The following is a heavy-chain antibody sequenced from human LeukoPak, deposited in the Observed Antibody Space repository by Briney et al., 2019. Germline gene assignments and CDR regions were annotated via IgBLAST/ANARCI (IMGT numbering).Heavy chain of an antibody. CDR3: ARDGPLHHSSAFSCYSAY. V-gene: IGHV1-18*01. CDR1: GYTFTTYG. Sequence: ASVKVSCKGSGYTFTTYGISWVRHAPGQGLEWMGWINSYTGKTNYAQKLQGRVTVTTDTSTSTAYLELRGLRSDDTAVYYCARDGPLHHSSAFSCYSAYWGQGTLVTVSS. J-gene: IGHJ4*02. CDR2: INSYTGKT. D-gene: IGHD2-15*01.